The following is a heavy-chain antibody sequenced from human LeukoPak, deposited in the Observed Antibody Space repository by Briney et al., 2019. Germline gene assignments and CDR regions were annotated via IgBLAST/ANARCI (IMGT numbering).Heavy chain of an antibody. Sequence: PGGSLRLSCAASGLTFSSYWMIWVRQAPGKGLEWVANIKEDGSKIYYVDSVKGRFTISRDNAKNPLYPQMNSLRAEDTAVYFCTRDRNYHDSSGYYDAFDIWGQGTMVTVSS. J-gene: IGHJ3*02. V-gene: IGHV3-7*01. CDR1: GLTFSSYW. CDR2: IKEDGSKI. D-gene: IGHD3-22*01. CDR3: TRDRNYHDSSGYYDAFDI.